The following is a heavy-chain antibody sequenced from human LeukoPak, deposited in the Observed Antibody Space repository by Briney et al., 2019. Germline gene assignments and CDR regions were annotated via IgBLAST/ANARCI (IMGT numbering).Heavy chain of an antibody. Sequence: PSETLSLTCTVSGGSISSYYWSWIRQPPGKGLEWIGYIYYSGSTNYNPSLKSRVTISVDTSKNQFSLKLSSVTAADTAVYYCARAYYYDSSGYSEYYFDYWGQGTLVTVSS. J-gene: IGHJ4*02. CDR1: GGSISSYY. D-gene: IGHD3-22*01. V-gene: IGHV4-59*12. CDR2: IYYSGST. CDR3: ARAYYYDSSGYSEYYFDY.